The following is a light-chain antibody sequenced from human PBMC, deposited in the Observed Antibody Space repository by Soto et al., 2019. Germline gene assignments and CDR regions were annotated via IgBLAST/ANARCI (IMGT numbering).Light chain of an antibody. CDR1: QSVSSN. CDR3: QQYNNWPYT. CDR2: GAS. J-gene: IGKJ2*01. Sequence: EIVMTQSPATLSVSPGERATLSCRASQSVSSNLAWYRQKPGQAPRLLIYGASTRGTGIPARFSGSGSGTEFTLTISSLQSEDFAVYYCQQYNNWPYTFGQGTKLDIK. V-gene: IGKV3-15*01.